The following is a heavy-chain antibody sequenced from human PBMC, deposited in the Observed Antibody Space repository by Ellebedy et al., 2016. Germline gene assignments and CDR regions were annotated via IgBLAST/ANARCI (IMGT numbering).Heavy chain of an antibody. J-gene: IGHJ2*01. CDR2: MYYRGST. CDR3: ASRPNWYFDL. Sequence: SETLSLXXTVSGYSISSGHYWGWIRQPPGKGLEWIGSMYYRGSTNYNPSLKSRVTISVDTSKNQFSLKLTSVTAADTAVYYCASRPNWYFDLWGRGTLVTVSS. V-gene: IGHV4-38-2*02. CDR1: GYSISSGHY.